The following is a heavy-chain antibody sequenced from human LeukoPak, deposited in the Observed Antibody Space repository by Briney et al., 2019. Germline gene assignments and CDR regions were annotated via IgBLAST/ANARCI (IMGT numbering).Heavy chain of an antibody. J-gene: IGHJ4*02. Sequence: PGGSLRLSCAASGFTFSSYWMSWVRQAPGKGLEWVANIKQDGSAKYFVDSVKGRFTISRDNAKNSLYLQMNSLRAEDTAVYYCARDVQQLLSDYWGQGTLVTVSS. D-gene: IGHD6-13*01. CDR2: IKQDGSAK. V-gene: IGHV3-7*04. CDR3: ARDVQQLLSDY. CDR1: GFTFSSYW.